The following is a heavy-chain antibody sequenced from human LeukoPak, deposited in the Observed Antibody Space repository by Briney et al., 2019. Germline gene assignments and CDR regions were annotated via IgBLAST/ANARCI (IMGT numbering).Heavy chain of an antibody. CDR1: GFTVSNNY. J-gene: IGHJ4*02. D-gene: IGHD5-24*01. CDR2: INSGGDT. CDR3: ARGDGYMIRD. Sequence: GGSLTLSCAASGFTVSNNYIHWVRQAPGKGLEWVSVINSGGDTYSADSVKGRFTISRDNSKNTVYLQMNSLRVEDTAVYYCARGDGYMIRDWGQGTLVTVSS. V-gene: IGHV3-66*01.